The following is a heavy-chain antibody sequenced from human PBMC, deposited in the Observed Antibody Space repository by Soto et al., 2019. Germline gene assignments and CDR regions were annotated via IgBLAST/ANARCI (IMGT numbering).Heavy chain of an antibody. J-gene: IGHJ3*02. CDR1: GDSVSSNTAA. V-gene: IGHV6-1*01. CDR2: TYYRSKWDN. D-gene: IGHD6-25*01. CDR3: ARGAKPYSSGRDVLDI. Sequence: PSQTLSLTCVISGDSVSSNTAAWNWIRQSPSRGLEWLGRTYYRSKWDNDYAVSVKSRIIINPDTSKNQFSLQLNSVTPEDMAVYYCARGAKPYSSGRDVLDIWGQGTMVTVSS.